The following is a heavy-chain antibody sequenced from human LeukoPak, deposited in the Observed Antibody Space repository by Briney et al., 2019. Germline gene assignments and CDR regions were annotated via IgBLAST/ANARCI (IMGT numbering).Heavy chain of an antibody. CDR3: AKSSDSSGYTPLDY. V-gene: IGHV3-9*01. J-gene: IGHJ4*02. D-gene: IGHD3-22*01. CDR1: GFTFDDYA. CDR2: ISWNSGSI. Sequence: GGSLRLSCAASGFTFDDYAMHWVRQAPGKGLEWVSGISWNSGSIDYADSVKGRFTISRDNAKNSLYMQMNSLRAEDTALYYCAKSSDSSGYTPLDYWGQGTLVTVSS.